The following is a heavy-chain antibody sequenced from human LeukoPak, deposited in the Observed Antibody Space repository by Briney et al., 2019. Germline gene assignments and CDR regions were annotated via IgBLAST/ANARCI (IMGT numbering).Heavy chain of an antibody. V-gene: IGHV5-51*01. D-gene: IGHD7-27*01. Sequence: GESLKTSCKGSGYSFTNYWIGWVRPMPGKGLEWMGTIYPGDSDIIHTPSFQVTISADKSLSTAYLQWSSLKASDTAMYYCARRCRTGCDAFDIWGQGTMVTVSS. J-gene: IGHJ3*02. CDR2: IYPGDSDI. CDR1: GYSFTNYW. CDR3: ARRCRTGCDAFDI.